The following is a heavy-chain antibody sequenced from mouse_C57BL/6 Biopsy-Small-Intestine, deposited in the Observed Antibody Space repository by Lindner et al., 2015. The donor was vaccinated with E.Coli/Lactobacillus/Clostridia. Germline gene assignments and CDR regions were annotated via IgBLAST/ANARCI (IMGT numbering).Heavy chain of an antibody. Sequence: VQLQESGAELVKPGASVKISCKASGYAFSTYWMNWVKQRPGKGLEWIGQIYPGDGDTNNNGRFKGKATLTADRSSSTAYMQLNSLTSEDSAVYFCARSKTLNWSFFDYWGQGTTLTVSS. CDR1: GYAFSTYW. J-gene: IGHJ2*01. D-gene: IGHD4-1*02. CDR3: ARSKTLNWSFFDY. CDR2: IYPGDGDT. V-gene: IGHV1-80*01.